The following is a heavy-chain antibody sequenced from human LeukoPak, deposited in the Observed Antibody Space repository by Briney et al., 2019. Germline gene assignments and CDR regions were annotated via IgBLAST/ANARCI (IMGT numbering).Heavy chain of an antibody. CDR3: SGSYYGDY. V-gene: IGHV3-23*01. D-gene: IGHD1-26*01. Sequence: GGSLRLSCAASGFTFSSYAMSWVRQAPGKGLEWVSAISGSGGSTYYADSVKGRFTVSRDNSRNTLYLQMNSLRAEDTAVYYCSGSYYGDYWGQGTLVTVSS. J-gene: IGHJ4*02. CDR1: GFTFSSYA. CDR2: ISGSGGST.